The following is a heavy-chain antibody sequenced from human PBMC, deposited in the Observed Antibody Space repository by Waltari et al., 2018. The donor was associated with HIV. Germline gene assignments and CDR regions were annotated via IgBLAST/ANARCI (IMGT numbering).Heavy chain of an antibody. CDR1: GGSITSDY. CDR3: ATKLSGKGWFDP. V-gene: IGHV4-59*01. CDR2: VSYSGNT. D-gene: IGHD3-10*01. Sequence: QVQLQESGPGLVKPSETLSLTCTVSGGSITSDYWSWIRQPPGKGLEWIGYVSYSGNTTYNPALKSRVTISVDTSKYQFSLKLSSVTAADTAVYYCATKLSGKGWFDPWGQGTLVTVSS. J-gene: IGHJ5*02.